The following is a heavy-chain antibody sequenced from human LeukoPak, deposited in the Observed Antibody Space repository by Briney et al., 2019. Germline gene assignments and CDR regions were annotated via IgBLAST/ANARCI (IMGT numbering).Heavy chain of an antibody. J-gene: IGHJ6*03. D-gene: IGHD6-13*01. CDR2: ISESGGNT. Sequence: GGSLRLSCAASGFTFSNYAMNWVRQAPGKGLEWVSGISESGGNTFYADSVKGRFTISRDNSKNSLYLQMNSLRAEDTALYYCAKDGGSSSWDYYYYMDVWGKGTTVTVSS. V-gene: IGHV3-23*01. CDR1: GFTFSNYA. CDR3: AKDGGSSSWDYYYYMDV.